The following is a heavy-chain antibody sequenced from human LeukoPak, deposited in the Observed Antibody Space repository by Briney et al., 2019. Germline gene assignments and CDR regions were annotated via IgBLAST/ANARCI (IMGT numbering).Heavy chain of an antibody. Sequence: GASVKVSCKASGDSFTSYDTNWVRQATGQGLEWRGWKNPHSSNTGCAHKFQGRDTMTRDTSMTTAYMELSSLGSEDTAVYYCARGISEYSDGFRGDYWGQGTLVTVSS. CDR1: GDSFTSYD. V-gene: IGHV1-8*01. CDR2: KNPHSSNT. J-gene: IGHJ4*02. CDR3: ARGISEYSDGFRGDY. D-gene: IGHD5-18*01.